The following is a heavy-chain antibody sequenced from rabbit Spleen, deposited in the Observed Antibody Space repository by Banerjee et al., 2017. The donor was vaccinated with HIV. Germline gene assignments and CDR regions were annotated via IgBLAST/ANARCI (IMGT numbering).Heavy chain of an antibody. CDR1: GFSFSSDYD. Sequence: QQQLEESGGGLVKPGGTLTLTCTASGFSFSSDYDMCWVRQAPGKGLEWIGIIYGAKGSTDYASWVNGRFTISSDNAQSTVDLKMTSLTAADTATCFCARAIVPWLGLTRLDLWGPGTLVTVS. V-gene: IGHV1S43*01. J-gene: IGHJ3*01. CDR2: IYGAKGST. CDR3: ARAIVPWLGLTRLDL. D-gene: IGHD4-1*01.